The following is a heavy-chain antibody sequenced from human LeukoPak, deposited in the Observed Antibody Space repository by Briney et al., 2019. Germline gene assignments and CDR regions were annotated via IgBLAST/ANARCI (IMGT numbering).Heavy chain of an antibody. Sequence: SETLALTCTVSGGSISSYYWSWIRQPPGKGLEWIGYIYYSGSTNYNPSLKSRVTISVDTSKNQFSLKLSSVTAADTAVYYCARATDWGYYYGMDVWGKGTTVTVSS. V-gene: IGHV4-59*01. CDR2: IYYSGST. J-gene: IGHJ6*04. CDR1: GGSISSYY. CDR3: ARATDWGYYYGMDV. D-gene: IGHD3/OR15-3a*01.